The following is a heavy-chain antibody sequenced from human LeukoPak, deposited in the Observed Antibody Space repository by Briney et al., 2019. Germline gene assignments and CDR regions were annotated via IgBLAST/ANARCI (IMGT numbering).Heavy chain of an antibody. D-gene: IGHD6-6*01. CDR2: ISYDGSNK. V-gene: IGHV3-30-3*01. Sequence: PGGSLRLSCAASGFTFSSYAMHWVRQAPGKGLEWVAVISYDGSNKYYADSVKGRFTISRDNSKNTLYLQMNSLRAEDTAVYYCARDSVAEQLVLVFDYWGQGTLVTVSS. CDR3: ARDSVAEQLVLVFDY. J-gene: IGHJ4*02. CDR1: GFTFSSYA.